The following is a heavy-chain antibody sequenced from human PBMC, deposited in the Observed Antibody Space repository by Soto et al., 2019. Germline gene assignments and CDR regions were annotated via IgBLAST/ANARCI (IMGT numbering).Heavy chain of an antibody. V-gene: IGHV3-23*01. Sequence: TGGSLRLSCAASGFTFSSYAMNWVRQAPGKGLEWVSAISGSGGTTYYADSVKGRFTISRDNSKNTLYLQMNSLRAEDTAVYYCAKADGGYRYGNYYDYGMDVWGQGTTVTVSS. J-gene: IGHJ6*02. D-gene: IGHD5-18*01. CDR2: ISGSGGTT. CDR1: GFTFSSYA. CDR3: AKADGGYRYGNYYDYGMDV.